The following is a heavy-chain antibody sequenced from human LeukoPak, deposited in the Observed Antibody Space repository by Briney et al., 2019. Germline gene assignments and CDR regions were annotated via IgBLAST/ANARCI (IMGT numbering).Heavy chain of an antibody. V-gene: IGHV4-59*01. D-gene: IGHD3-16*01. J-gene: IGHJ5*02. CDR3: ARQGAGALGWSDP. CDR1: GGSISSYY. Sequence: PSGTLSLTCTVSGGSISSYYWSWIRQPPGKGLEWIGYIYYSGSTNYNPSLKSRVTISVDTSKNQCSLKLSSVTAADTAVYYCARQGAGALGWSDPWGQGTLVTVSS. CDR2: IYYSGST.